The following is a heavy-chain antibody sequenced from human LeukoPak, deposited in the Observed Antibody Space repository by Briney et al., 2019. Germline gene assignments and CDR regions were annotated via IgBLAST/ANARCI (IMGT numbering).Heavy chain of an antibody. J-gene: IGHJ3*02. CDR3: ARDLWCGADCYGTFDI. D-gene: IGHD2-21*02. CDR1: GLIFSNYG. Sequence: GGSLRLSCAASGLIFSNYGMHWVRQAPGKGLEWVALTWYDESNKYYADSVKGRFTISRDNSKNTLYLQMNSLRAEDTAVYYCARDLWCGADCYGTFDIWGQGTMVSVSS. CDR2: TWYDESNK. V-gene: IGHV3-33*01.